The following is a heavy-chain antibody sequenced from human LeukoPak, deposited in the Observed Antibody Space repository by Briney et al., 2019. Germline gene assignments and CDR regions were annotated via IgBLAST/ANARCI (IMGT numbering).Heavy chain of an antibody. J-gene: IGHJ6*02. CDR3: ARDRIVVVPAATTEHYYYYGMDV. V-gene: IGHV3-21*01. CDR2: ISSSSSYI. CDR1: GFTFSSYS. D-gene: IGHD2-2*01. Sequence: PGGSLRLSCAASGFTFSSYSMNWVRQAPGKGLEWVSSISSSSSYIYYADSVKGRFTISRDNAKNSLYLQMNSLRAEDTAVYYCARDRIVVVPAATTEHYYYYGMDVWGQGTTVTVSS.